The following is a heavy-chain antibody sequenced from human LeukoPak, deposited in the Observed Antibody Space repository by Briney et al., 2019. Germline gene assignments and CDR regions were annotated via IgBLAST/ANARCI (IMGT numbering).Heavy chain of an antibody. J-gene: IGHJ5*02. V-gene: IGHV1-69*06. CDR1: GGTFSSYA. CDR3: ASGYSYGLNWFDP. Sequence: SVKVSCKASGGTFSSYAISWVRQAPGQGLEWMGGIIPIFGTANYAQKFQGRVTITADKSTSTAYMELSSLRSEDTAVYYCASGYSYGLNWFDPWGQGTLVTVSS. D-gene: IGHD5-18*01. CDR2: IIPIFGTA.